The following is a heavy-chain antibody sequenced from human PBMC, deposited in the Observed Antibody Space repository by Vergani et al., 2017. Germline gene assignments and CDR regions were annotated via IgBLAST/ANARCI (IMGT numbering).Heavy chain of an antibody. V-gene: IGHV3-9*02. CDR3: AKDLGTSSGGGWFDP. J-gene: IGHJ5*02. Sequence: EVQLEESGGGLVLPGRSLRLSCVASGFTSAGYAMHWVRQAPGKGLEWVSGISWNSTSIGYADSVKGRFTISRDNAKNSLDLQMNSLRAEDTALYYCAKDLGTSSGGGWFDPWGQGTLVTVSS. D-gene: IGHD6-6*01. CDR2: ISWNSTSI. CDR1: GFTSAGYA.